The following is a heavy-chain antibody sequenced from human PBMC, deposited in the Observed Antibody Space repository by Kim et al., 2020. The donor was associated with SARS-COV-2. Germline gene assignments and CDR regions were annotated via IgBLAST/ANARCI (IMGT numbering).Heavy chain of an antibody. CDR3: ARVYGSGSYYNWGDYYYYGMDV. Sequence: SETLSLTCAVYGGSFSGYYWSWIRQPPGKGLEWIGEINHGGSTNYNPSLKSRVTISVDTSKNQFSLKLSSVTAADTAVYYCARVYGSGSYYNWGDYYYYGMDVWGQGTTVTVSS. J-gene: IGHJ6*02. CDR2: INHGGST. CDR1: GGSFSGYY. D-gene: IGHD3-10*01. V-gene: IGHV4-34*01.